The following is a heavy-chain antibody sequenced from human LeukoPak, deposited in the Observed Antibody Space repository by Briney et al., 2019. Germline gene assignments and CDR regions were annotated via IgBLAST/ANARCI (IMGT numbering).Heavy chain of an antibody. D-gene: IGHD3-3*01. J-gene: IGHJ4*02. Sequence: SETLSLTCTVSGGSISSRSYYWGWIRHPPGKGLWWIGKISDSGNSYYSPSLRSRVTISIDTSKNQFSLKLSSVTAADTAVYYCASLPYDFWSGYGIGWGQGTLVTVSS. CDR2: ISDSGNS. CDR1: GGSISSRSYY. V-gene: IGHV4-39*01. CDR3: ASLPYDFWSGYGIG.